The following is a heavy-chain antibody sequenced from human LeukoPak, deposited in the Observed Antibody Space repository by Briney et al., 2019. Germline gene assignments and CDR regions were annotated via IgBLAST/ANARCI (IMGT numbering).Heavy chain of an antibody. J-gene: IGHJ4*02. CDR2: ISTSGDTT. V-gene: IGHV3-23*01. CDR3: AKTRGYCSGGSCYCDY. Sequence: GGSLRLSCAASGFTFSNYAMSWVRQAPGKGLEWVSTISTSGDTTYYTDSVKGRFTISRDNSKNTFYLQLSSLRAEDTAVYFCAKTRGYCSGGSCYCDYWGQGTLVAVSS. CDR1: GFTFSNYA. D-gene: IGHD2-15*01.